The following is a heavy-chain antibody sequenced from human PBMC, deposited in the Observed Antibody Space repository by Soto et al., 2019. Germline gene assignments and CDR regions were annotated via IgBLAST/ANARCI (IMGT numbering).Heavy chain of an antibody. V-gene: IGHV3-73*01. CDR3: TRDPSGSYAFDY. Sequence: LRLSCAASGFTFSGSAMHWVRQASGKGLEWVGRIRSKANSYATAYAASVKGRSTISRDDSKNTAYLQMNSLKTEDTAVYYCTRDPSGSYAFDYWGQGTLVTVSS. CDR1: GFTFSGSA. D-gene: IGHD1-26*01. CDR2: IRSKANSYAT. J-gene: IGHJ4*02.